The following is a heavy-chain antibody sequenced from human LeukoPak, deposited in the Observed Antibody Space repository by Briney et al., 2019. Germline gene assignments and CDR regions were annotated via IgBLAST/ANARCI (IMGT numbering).Heavy chain of an antibody. Sequence: GGSLRLSCAASEFNFSFYWMSWVRQAPGKGLEWVSGISGSGGSTYYADSVKGRFTISRDNAKNSLYLQMNSLRAEDTAVYYCAREDGYCSGGNCYSYFDSWGQGTLVTVSS. CDR2: ISGSGGST. D-gene: IGHD2-15*01. J-gene: IGHJ4*02. CDR1: EFNFSFYW. V-gene: IGHV3-21*01. CDR3: AREDGYCSGGNCYSYFDS.